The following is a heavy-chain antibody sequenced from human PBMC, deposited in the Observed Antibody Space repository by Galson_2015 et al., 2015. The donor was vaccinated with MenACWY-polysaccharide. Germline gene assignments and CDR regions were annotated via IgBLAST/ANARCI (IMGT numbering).Heavy chain of an antibody. D-gene: IGHD2-21*02. J-gene: IGHJ3*02. Sequence: SVKVSCKASGYTFTSYYMHWVRQAPGQGLEWMGWISAYNGNANYAQKLQGRVTMTTDTFTSTAYMELRSLRSDDTAVYYCARDGPHIMVVTAKVDAFDIWGQGTMVTVSS. CDR3: ARDGPHIMVVTAKVDAFDI. CDR2: ISAYNGNA. V-gene: IGHV1-18*04. CDR1: GYTFTSYY.